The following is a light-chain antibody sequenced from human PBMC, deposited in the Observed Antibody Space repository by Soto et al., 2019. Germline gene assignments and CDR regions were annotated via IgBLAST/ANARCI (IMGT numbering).Light chain of an antibody. CDR2: LNSDGRH. CDR3: QTWGTGIQV. V-gene: IGLV4-69*01. J-gene: IGLJ2*01. CDR1: SGHSNYA. Sequence: QPVLTQSPSASASLGASVKLTCTLSSGHSNYAIAWHQQQPEKGPLYLLKLNSDGRHSKGDGIPYRLSGSSPGAERYFTISSLQSEDEADYYCQTWGTGIQVFGGGTKLTVL.